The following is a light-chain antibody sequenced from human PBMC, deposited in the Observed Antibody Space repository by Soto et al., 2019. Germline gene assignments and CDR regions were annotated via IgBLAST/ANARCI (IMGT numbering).Light chain of an antibody. CDR2: EVS. J-gene: IGLJ1*01. Sequence: SALTQPPSVSGSPVHSFTSSCTGTSTDFVSYNRVSWYQQPPGTAPKLMIYEVSKRPSGVPDRFSGSKSGNTASLAISGLQAADEADYYCSLYTSENAYVFGTGTKVTVL. CDR3: SLYTSENAYV. V-gene: IGLV2-18*01. CDR1: STDFVSYNR.